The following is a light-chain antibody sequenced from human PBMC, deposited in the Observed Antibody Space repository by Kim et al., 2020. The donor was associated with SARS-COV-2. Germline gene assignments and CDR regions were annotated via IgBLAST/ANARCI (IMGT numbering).Light chain of an antibody. Sequence: VPSTQRARQNISKYLVWFQLKPGKAPKLLIYAASALQPGVPSRFSGSGSGTDFTLTVTSLQPEDVATYYCQKCDSAPWTFGQGTQVDIK. CDR2: AAS. J-gene: IGKJ1*01. V-gene: IGKV1-27*01. CDR3: QKCDSAPWT. CDR1: QNISKY.